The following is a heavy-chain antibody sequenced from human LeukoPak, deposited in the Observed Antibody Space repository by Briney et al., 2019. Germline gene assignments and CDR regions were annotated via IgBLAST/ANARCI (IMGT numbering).Heavy chain of an antibody. V-gene: IGHV4-59*08. D-gene: IGHD6-6*01. CDR1: GGSISSYY. J-gene: IGHJ4*02. CDR3: ARQSSSFYFDY. CDR2: IYYSGST. Sequence: PSETLSLTCTVSGGSISSYYWSWIRQPPGKGLEWIGYIYYSGSTNYNPSLKSRVTISVDTSKNQFSLKLSSVTAVDTAVYYCARQSSSFYFDYWGQGTLVTVSS.